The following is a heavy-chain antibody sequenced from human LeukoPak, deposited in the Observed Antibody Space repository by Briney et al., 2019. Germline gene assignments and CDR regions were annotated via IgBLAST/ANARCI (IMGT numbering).Heavy chain of an antibody. CDR1: GYTFTSYD. V-gene: IGHV1-8*01. Sequence: ASVKVSCTASGYTFTSYDINWVRQATGQGLEWMGWMNPNSGNTGYAQKFQGRVTMTRNTSISTACMELSSLRSEDTAVYYCARASSFDNWFDPWGQGTLVTVS. J-gene: IGHJ5*02. CDR3: ARASSFDNWFDP. CDR2: MNPNSGNT. D-gene: IGHD2-15*01.